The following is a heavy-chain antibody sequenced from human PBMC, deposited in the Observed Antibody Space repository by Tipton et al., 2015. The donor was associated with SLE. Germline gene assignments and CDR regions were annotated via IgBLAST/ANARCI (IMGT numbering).Heavy chain of an antibody. CDR1: GGSFSGYY. Sequence: TLSLTCAVYGGSFSGYYWSWIRQPPGRGLEWIGEINHSGSTNYNPSLKSRVTISVDTSKNQFSLKLSSVTAADTAVYYCARGTPRYYGSNYFDYSGQGTLVTLGS. J-gene: IGHJ4*02. CDR3: ARGTPRYYGSNYFDY. V-gene: IGHV4-34*01. CDR2: INHSGST. D-gene: IGHD3-10*01.